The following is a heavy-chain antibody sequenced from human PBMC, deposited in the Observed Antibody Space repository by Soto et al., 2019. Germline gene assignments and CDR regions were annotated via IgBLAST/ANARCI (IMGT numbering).Heavy chain of an antibody. CDR2: ISGSGGSP. CDR3: AKDVDQGYHYSDC. J-gene: IGHJ4*02. CDR1: GFTFSSYA. V-gene: IGHV3-23*01. D-gene: IGHD3-16*02. Sequence: EVQLLESGGGLVQPGGSLRLSCAASGFTFSSYAMSWVRQAPGKGLEWVSVISGSGGSPYYADSVKGRFTISRDNSKNTLYLQMNSLRAEDTAVYYCAKDVDQGYHYSDCWGQGTLVTVSS.